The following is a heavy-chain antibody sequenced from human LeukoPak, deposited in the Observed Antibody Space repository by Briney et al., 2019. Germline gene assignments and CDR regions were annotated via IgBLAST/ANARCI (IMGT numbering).Heavy chain of an antibody. CDR1: GGSFSGYY. Sequence: PSETLSLTCAVYGGSFSGYYWSWIRQHPGKGLEWIGYIYYSGSTYYNPSLKSRVTISVDTSKNQFSLKLSSVTVADTAVYYCARDYYDSSGYYRYFDYWGQGTLVTVSS. CDR2: IYYSGST. CDR3: ARDYYDSSGYYRYFDY. D-gene: IGHD3-22*01. J-gene: IGHJ4*02. V-gene: IGHV4-31*11.